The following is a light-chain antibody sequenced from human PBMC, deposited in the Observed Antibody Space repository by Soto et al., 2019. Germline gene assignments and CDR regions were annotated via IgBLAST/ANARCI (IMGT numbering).Light chain of an antibody. CDR2: DVI. Sequence: QSALTQPASVSGSPGQSITISCTGTSSDIGGYNYVAWYQQYPGKAPKLIIYDVINRPSGVSHRFSGSKSGNTASLTISGLQAEDEAEYYCSSYTSTTAYVFGTGTKLTVL. CDR1: SSDIGGYNY. CDR3: SSYTSTTAYV. V-gene: IGLV2-14*03. J-gene: IGLJ1*01.